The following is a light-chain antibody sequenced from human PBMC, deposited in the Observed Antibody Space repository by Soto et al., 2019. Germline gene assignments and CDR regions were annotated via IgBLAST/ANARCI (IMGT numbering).Light chain of an antibody. V-gene: IGKV2-40*01. J-gene: IGKJ4*01. CDR3: MQRIEFPLT. Sequence: DIVMTQTPLSLPVTPGESASISCRSSQSLLDSDDGNTYLDWYLQKPGQSPQLLIYTVSYRASGVPDRFSGSGSGTDFTLKISRVEAEDVGVYYCMQRIEFPLTVGGGTKVDIK. CDR1: QSLLDSDDGNTY. CDR2: TVS.